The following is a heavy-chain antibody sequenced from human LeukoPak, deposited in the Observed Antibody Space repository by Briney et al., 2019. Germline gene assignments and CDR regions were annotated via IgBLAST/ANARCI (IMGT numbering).Heavy chain of an antibody. CDR1: GFTLSLYG. CDR2: ISASSSGI. D-gene: IGHD6-6*01. Sequence: GGSLRLSCAVSGFTLSLYGMNCVRQAPGKGLEWISHISASSSGILYADSVKGRFITSRDNTRSSLYLQMNSLRAEDTAVYYCVRDPSSVRLPFGSWGQGTLVTVSS. J-gene: IGHJ4*02. V-gene: IGHV3-48*01. CDR3: VRDPSSVRLPFGS.